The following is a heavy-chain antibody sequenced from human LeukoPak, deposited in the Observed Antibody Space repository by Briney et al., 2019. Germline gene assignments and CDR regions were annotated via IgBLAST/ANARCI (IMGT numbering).Heavy chain of an antibody. CDR3: ARDPGSYWNFDY. D-gene: IGHD3-10*01. CDR1: GYTFTSYG. J-gene: IGHJ4*02. V-gene: IGHV1-18*01. Sequence: ASVKVPCKASGYTFTSYGISWVRQAPGQGLQWMGWISVYNGNTNYAQKLQGRVTMTTDTSTSTAYMELRSLRSDDTAVYYCARDPGSYWNFDYWGQGTLVTVSS. CDR2: ISVYNGNT.